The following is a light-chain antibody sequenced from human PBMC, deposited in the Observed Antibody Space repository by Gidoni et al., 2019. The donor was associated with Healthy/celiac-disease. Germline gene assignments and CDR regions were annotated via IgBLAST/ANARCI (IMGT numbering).Light chain of an antibody. CDR1: QSLLHSNGYNY. Sequence: DIVMNQSPLSLPVTPGEPASISCRSSQSLLHSNGYNYLDWYLQKPGQSPQLLIYLGSNRASGVPDRFSGSGSGTDFTLKISRVEAEDVGVYYCMQALQTRWTFGQXTKVEIK. CDR2: LGS. J-gene: IGKJ1*01. V-gene: IGKV2-28*01. CDR3: MQALQTRWT.